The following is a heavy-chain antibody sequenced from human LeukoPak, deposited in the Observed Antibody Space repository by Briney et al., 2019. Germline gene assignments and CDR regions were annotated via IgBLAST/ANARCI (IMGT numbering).Heavy chain of an antibody. J-gene: IGHJ6*02. CDR3: AKVGSSGWYSDYYYGMDV. Sequence: GRSLRLSCAASGFTFSSYGMHWVRQAPGKGLEWVAVISYDGSNKYYADSVKGRFTISRDNSKNTLYLQMNSLRAEDTAVYYCAKVGSSGWYSDYYYGMDVWGQGTTVTVSS. D-gene: IGHD6-19*01. CDR2: ISYDGSNK. CDR1: GFTFSSYG. V-gene: IGHV3-30*18.